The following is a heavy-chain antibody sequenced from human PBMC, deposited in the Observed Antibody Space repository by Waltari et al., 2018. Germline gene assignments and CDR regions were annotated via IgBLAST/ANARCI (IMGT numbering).Heavy chain of an antibody. CDR2: INSDGSST. CDR3: AREGYDFWSGYYKDY. CDR1: GFTFSSYW. Sequence: EVQLVESGGGLVQPGGSLRLSCAASGFTFSSYWMHWVRQAPGKGLVWVSRINSDGSSTSYADSVKGRFTISRDNAKNTLYLQMNSLRAEDTAVYYCAREGYDFWSGYYKDYWGQGTLVTVSS. D-gene: IGHD3-3*01. V-gene: IGHV3-74*01. J-gene: IGHJ4*02.